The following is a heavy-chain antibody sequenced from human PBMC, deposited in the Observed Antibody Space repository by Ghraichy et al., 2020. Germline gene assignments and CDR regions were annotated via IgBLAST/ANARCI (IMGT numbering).Heavy chain of an antibody. D-gene: IGHD2-8*02. CDR2: IYARGNT. CDR3: ATQRGGVVI. Sequence: ESLNISCSVSGGSVSGYQWNWIRQPPGKGLEWIGSIYARGNTNYNPSLRSRASISVDTTKNQFSLKLRSVSASDTAVYYCATQRGGVVIWGQGSLVTVSS. J-gene: IGHJ4*02. CDR1: GGSVSGYQ. V-gene: IGHV4-4*09.